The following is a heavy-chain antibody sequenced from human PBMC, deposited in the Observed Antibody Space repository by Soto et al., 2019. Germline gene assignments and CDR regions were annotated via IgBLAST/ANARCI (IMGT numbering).Heavy chain of an antibody. CDR2: IKEDGNEK. Sequence: PGGSLRLSCAASGFPFNNYYMTWVRQASGKGLAWVASIKEDGNEKYYVDSVKGRFTISRDNAKNSLSLQMNSLRAEDTAVYYCTRGAGGWKYYYAMDVWGPGATFGVSS. D-gene: IGHD1-1*01. V-gene: IGHV3-7*03. CDR1: GFPFNNYY. J-gene: IGHJ6*02. CDR3: TRGAGGWKYYYAMDV.